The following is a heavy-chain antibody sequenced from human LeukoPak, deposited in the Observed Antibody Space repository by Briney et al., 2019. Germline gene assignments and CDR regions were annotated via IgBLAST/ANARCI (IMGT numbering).Heavy chain of an antibody. Sequence: SETLSLTCTVSGASISSGSYYWSWIRQPAGKGLEWIGRIYTSGSTNYNPSLKSRVTISVDTSKNQFSLKLSSVTAADTAVYYCARVDYYDSSEINFDIWGQGTMVTVSS. CDR1: GASISSGSYY. D-gene: IGHD3-22*01. J-gene: IGHJ3*02. CDR2: IYTSGST. V-gene: IGHV4-61*02. CDR3: ARVDYYDSSEINFDI.